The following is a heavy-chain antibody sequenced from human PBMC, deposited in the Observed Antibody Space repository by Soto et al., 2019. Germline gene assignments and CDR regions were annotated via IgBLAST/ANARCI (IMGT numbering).Heavy chain of an antibody. CDR3: ARGSRTLLEWLPFDY. J-gene: IGHJ4*02. CDR1: GYTFTSYG. V-gene: IGHV1-18*01. Sequence: QVQLVQSGAEVKKPGASVKVSCKASGYTFTSYGISWVRQAPGQGLEWMGWISAYNGNTNYAQKLQGRVTMTTDTTTSIAYMELRMLRSDDTAVYYCARGSRTLLEWLPFDYWGQGTLVTVSS. CDR2: ISAYNGNT. D-gene: IGHD3-3*01.